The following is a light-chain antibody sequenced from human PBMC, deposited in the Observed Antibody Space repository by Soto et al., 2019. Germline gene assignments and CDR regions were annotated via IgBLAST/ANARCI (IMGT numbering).Light chain of an antibody. CDR3: MPRSSRTPT. Sequence: EIVLTQSPATLSLSPGERATLSCRASQSVSSYLAWYQQKPGQAPRLLIYDASNRATGIPARVSGSGSGTDFTLTFSILDPENLAVYFSMPRSSRTPTFVQGTRLEIK. CDR2: DAS. J-gene: IGKJ5*01. V-gene: IGKV3-11*01. CDR1: QSVSSY.